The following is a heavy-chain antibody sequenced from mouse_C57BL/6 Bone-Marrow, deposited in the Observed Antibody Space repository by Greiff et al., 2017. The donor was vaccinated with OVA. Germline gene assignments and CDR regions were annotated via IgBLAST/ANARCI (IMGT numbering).Heavy chain of an antibody. J-gene: IGHJ1*03. V-gene: IGHV1-54*01. D-gene: IGHD1-1*01. CDR2: INPGSGGT. CDR1: GYAFTNYL. CDR3: ARRIYGSSFWYFDV. Sequence: VQLQQSGAELVRPGTSVKVSCKASGYAFTNYLIEWVKQRPGQGLEWIGVINPGSGGTNYNEKFKGKATLTADKSSSTAYMQLSSLTSEDSAVYFCARRIYGSSFWYFDVWGTGTTVTVSS.